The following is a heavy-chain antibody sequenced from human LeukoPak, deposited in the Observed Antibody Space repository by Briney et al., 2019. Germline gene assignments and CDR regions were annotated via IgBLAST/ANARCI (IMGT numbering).Heavy chain of an antibody. Sequence: SETLSLTCSVSGGSIRSYYWSWIRRPAGKGLEWIGRIYTSGSTKYNASLKSRVTISVDTSKNQFSLKLSSVTAADTAVYYCARYNANYDSSGYYPYNWFDPWGQGTLVTVSS. V-gene: IGHV4-4*07. CDR2: IYTSGST. D-gene: IGHD3-22*01. CDR3: ARYNANYDSSGYYPYNWFDP. CDR1: GGSIRSYY. J-gene: IGHJ5*02.